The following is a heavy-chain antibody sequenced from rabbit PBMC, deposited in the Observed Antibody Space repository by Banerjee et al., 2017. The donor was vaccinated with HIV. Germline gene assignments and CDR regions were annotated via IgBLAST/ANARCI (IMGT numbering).Heavy chain of an antibody. Sequence: QEQLEESGGDLVKPEGSLTLTCTASGFSFSSSYYMCWVRQAPGKGLEWIACIYAGSSGNTYYASWAKGRFTISKTSSTTVTLQMTSLTAADTATYFCARNILRVDNFNLWGQGTLVTVS. D-gene: IGHD7-1*01. CDR1: GFSFSSSYY. V-gene: IGHV1S45*01. CDR3: ARNILRVDNFNL. CDR2: IYAGSSGNT. J-gene: IGHJ4*01.